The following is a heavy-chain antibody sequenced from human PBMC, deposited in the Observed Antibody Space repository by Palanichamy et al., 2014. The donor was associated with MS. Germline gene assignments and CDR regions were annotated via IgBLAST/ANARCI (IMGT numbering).Heavy chain of an antibody. V-gene: IGHV4-59*08. Sequence: QVRLQESGPGLVKPSETLSLTCIVSGGSISSYSWTWIRQPPGKGLECIGYISHSGSINYSPSLKGRISVSLGTSKDQFSLKLSSVTAADTAVYYCARQGRGFYINYFDYWGQGILVTVSS. CDR3: ARQGRGFYINYFDY. CDR1: GGSISSYS. CDR2: ISHSGSI. D-gene: IGHD3-22*01. J-gene: IGHJ4*02.